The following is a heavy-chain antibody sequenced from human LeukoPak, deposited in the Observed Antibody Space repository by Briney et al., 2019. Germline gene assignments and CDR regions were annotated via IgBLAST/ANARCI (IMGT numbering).Heavy chain of an antibody. CDR1: GFTFSSYS. V-gene: IGHV3-21*01. D-gene: IGHD3-10*01. Sequence: GGSLRLSCAASGFTFSSYSMNWVRQAPGKGLEWVSSISSSSSYIYYADSVKGRFTISRDNAKNSLYLQMNSLRAEDTAVYYCARDLSGSPALYYYYYMDVWGKGTTVTISS. J-gene: IGHJ6*03. CDR2: ISSSSSYI. CDR3: ARDLSGSPALYYYYYMDV.